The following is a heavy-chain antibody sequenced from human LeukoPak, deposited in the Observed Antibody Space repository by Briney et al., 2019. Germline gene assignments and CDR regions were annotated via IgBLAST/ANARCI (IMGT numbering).Heavy chain of an antibody. CDR2: ISSSGSTI. Sequence: GGSLRLSCAASGFTFSSYEMNWVRQAPGKGLEWVSYISSSGSTIYYADSVKGRFAISRDNAKNSLYLQMNSLRAEDTAVYYCAELGITMIGGVWGKGATVTISS. CDR1: GFTFSSYE. CDR3: AELGITMIGGV. J-gene: IGHJ6*04. D-gene: IGHD3-10*02. V-gene: IGHV3-48*03.